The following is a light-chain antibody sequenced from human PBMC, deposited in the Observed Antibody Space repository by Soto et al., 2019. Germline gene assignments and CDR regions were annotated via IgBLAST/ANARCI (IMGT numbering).Light chain of an antibody. CDR1: QSVSSSY. CDR2: GAS. J-gene: IGKJ1*01. CDR3: QQYNDWPPWT. Sequence: EIVLTQSPGTLSLSPGERATLSCRASQSVSSSYLAWYQQKPGQAPRLLIYGASSRATGIPDRFSGSGSGTDFTLTISRLEPEDFAVYYCQQYNDWPPWTFXQGTKPDIK. V-gene: IGKV3-20*01.